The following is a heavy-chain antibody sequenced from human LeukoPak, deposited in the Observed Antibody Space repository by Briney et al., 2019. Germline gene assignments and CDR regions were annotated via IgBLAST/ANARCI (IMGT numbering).Heavy chain of an antibody. D-gene: IGHD2-2*01. V-gene: IGHV4-4*07. J-gene: IGHJ4*02. CDR3: ARWDCSSNYFGY. CDR2: IYTSGST. Sequence: PSETLSLTCTVSGGSISSYYWSWIRQPAGKGLEWIGRIYTSGSTNYNPSLKRRVTISVDTSKNQFSLKLSSVTAAHTAVYYCARWDCSSNYFGYWLQGTLVSVPS. CDR1: GGSISSYY.